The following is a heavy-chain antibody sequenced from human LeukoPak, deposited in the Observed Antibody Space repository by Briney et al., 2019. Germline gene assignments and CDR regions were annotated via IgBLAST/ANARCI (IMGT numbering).Heavy chain of an antibody. CDR1: GLTFSSYG. CDR3: AKDPMSFGYCSGGSCYGFDY. D-gene: IGHD2-15*01. J-gene: IGHJ4*02. V-gene: IGHV3-30*02. Sequence: GGSLRLSCAASGLTFSSYGMHWVRQAPGKGLGWVAFIRYDGSNKYYADSVKGRFTISRDNSKNTLYLQMNSLRAEDTAVYYCAKDPMSFGYCSGGSCYGFDYWGQGTLVTVSS. CDR2: IRYDGSNK.